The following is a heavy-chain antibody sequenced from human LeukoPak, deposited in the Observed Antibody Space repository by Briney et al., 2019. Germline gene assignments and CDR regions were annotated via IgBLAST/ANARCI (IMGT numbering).Heavy chain of an antibody. CDR3: VRDGGVGGYDLLDY. CDR1: GFTFSHYW. Sequence: PGGSLRLSCAASGFTFSHYWMTWVRQAPGKGLEWVAQINQDGSEEYYMDSVKARFIISRDNAKNSVFLQMNSLRAEDTAVYYCVRDGGVGGYDLLDYWGQGTLVTVSS. CDR2: INQDGSEE. J-gene: IGHJ4*02. V-gene: IGHV3-7*01. D-gene: IGHD5-12*01.